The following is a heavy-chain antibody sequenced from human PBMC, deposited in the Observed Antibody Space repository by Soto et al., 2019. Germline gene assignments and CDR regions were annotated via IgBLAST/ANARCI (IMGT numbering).Heavy chain of an antibody. D-gene: IGHD3-10*02. Sequence: GGSLRLSCEASGFTFSKFDVHWVRQPTGKGLEWVSTIGISGDTYYAVTVKGRFTISRDNAKNSLSLQMNSLRAGDTALYFCARGQYVGAHFFDSWGQGTQVTVSS. J-gene: IGHJ4*02. CDR2: IGISGDT. CDR1: GFTFSKFD. V-gene: IGHV3-13*04. CDR3: ARGQYVGAHFFDS.